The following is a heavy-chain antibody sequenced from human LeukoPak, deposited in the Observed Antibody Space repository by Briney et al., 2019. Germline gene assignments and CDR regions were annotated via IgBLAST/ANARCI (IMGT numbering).Heavy chain of an antibody. CDR1: GGTFSSYA. Sequence: ASVKVSCKASGGTFSSYAISWVRQAPGQGLEWMGWINPNSGGTNYAQKFQGRVTMTRDTSISTAYMELSRLRSDDTAVYYCARDHWSCSGGSCYTSNWFDPWGQGTLVTVSS. CDR3: ARDHWSCSGGSCYTSNWFDP. V-gene: IGHV1-2*02. D-gene: IGHD2-15*01. CDR2: INPNSGGT. J-gene: IGHJ5*02.